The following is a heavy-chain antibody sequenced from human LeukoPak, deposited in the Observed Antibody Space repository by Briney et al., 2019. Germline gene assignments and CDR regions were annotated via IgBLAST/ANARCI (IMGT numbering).Heavy chain of an antibody. Sequence: ASVNLSCTASGYTFTGYYMHWVRQAPGQGLEWMGWINPNSGGTNYAQKFQGRVTMTRDTSISTAYMELSRLRSDDTAVHYCARELNRSAGDYWGQGTLVTVSS. CDR2: INPNSGGT. D-gene: IGHD2-8*01. J-gene: IGHJ4*02. V-gene: IGHV1-2*02. CDR1: GYTFTGYY. CDR3: ARELNRSAGDY.